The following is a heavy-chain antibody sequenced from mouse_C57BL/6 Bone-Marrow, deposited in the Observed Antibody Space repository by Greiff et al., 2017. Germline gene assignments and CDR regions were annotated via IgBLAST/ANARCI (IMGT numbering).Heavy chain of an antibody. Sequence: EVQLVESGAELVRPGASVKLSCTASGFNIKDDYMHWVKQRPEQGLEWIGWIDPENGDTEYASKFQGKATITADTSSNTAYLQLSSLTSEDTAVYYCFITTVVAFYWYFDVWGTGTTVTVSS. D-gene: IGHD1-1*01. J-gene: IGHJ1*03. CDR3: FITTVVAFYWYFDV. CDR1: GFNIKDDY. CDR2: IDPENGDT. V-gene: IGHV14-4*01.